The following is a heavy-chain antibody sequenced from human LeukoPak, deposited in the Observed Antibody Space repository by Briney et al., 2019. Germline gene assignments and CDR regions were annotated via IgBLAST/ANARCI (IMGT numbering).Heavy chain of an antibody. D-gene: IGHD6-13*01. Sequence: GGSLRLSCAASGFTFSSYAMSWVRQAPGKGLEWVSAISGSGGSTYYADSVKGRLTISRDNSKNTLYLQMNSLRAEDTAVYYCAKDSPKTRSSWYSFDYWGQGTLVTVSS. V-gene: IGHV3-23*01. CDR1: GFTFSSYA. CDR2: ISGSGGST. J-gene: IGHJ4*02. CDR3: AKDSPKTRSSWYSFDY.